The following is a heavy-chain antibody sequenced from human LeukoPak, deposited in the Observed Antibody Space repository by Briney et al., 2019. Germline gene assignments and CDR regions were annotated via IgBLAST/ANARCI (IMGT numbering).Heavy chain of an antibody. CDR2: INPSGGSA. CDR3: ARATRYFDWLNLNQGNAEYFQH. J-gene: IGHJ1*01. D-gene: IGHD3-9*01. CDR1: GYTFTSYY. Sequence: GASVKVSCKASGYTFTSYYIHWVRQAPGQGLEWMGIINPSGGSASYAQKFQGRVTMSRDTSTSTVYMELSSLRSEDTAVYYCARATRYFDWLNLNQGNAEYFQHWGQGTLVTVSS. V-gene: IGHV1-46*01.